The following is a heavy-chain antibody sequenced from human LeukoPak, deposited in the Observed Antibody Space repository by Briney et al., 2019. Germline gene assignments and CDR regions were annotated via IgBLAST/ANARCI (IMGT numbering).Heavy chain of an antibody. J-gene: IGHJ4*02. CDR1: GFTFSKYW. Sequence: GGSLRLSCAASGFTFSKYWMLWVRQAPGNGLESVSRINTDGTVTTYADSVKGRFTVSRDNADNTMFLQMNSVRDEHTAVYYCATKQWLAPPPDSWGQGTPVTVSS. CDR3: ATKQWLAPPPDS. D-gene: IGHD6-19*01. CDR2: INTDGTVT. V-gene: IGHV3-74*01.